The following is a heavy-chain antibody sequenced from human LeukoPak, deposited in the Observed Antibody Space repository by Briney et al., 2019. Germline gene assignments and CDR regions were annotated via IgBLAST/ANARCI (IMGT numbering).Heavy chain of an antibody. Sequence: GGSLRLSCAASGFTFSSYWMSWVRQAPGKGLEWVANIKQDGSEKYYVDSVKGRFTISRDNAKNSLYLQMNSLRAEDTAVYYCARAGGYGDYRLDYWGQGTLVTVSS. V-gene: IGHV3-7*01. D-gene: IGHD4-17*01. CDR2: IKQDGSEK. CDR1: GFTFSSYW. CDR3: ARAGGYGDYRLDY. J-gene: IGHJ4*02.